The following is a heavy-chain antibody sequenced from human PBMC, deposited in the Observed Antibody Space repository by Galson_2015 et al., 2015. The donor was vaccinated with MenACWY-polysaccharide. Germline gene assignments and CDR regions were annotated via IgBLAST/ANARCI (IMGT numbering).Heavy chain of an antibody. CDR2: TYYRSKWYY. Sequence: CAISGDSVSSNSASWNWIRQSPSGGLEWLGRTYYRSKWYYDYALSVKSRITLNPDTSKNQVSLQLNSMTPEDTAVYYCARAPDFFTRVFDYWGLGTLVTVSS. D-gene: IGHD2-2*01. CDR3: ARAPDFFTRVFDY. CDR1: GDSVSSNSAS. V-gene: IGHV6-1*01. J-gene: IGHJ4*02.